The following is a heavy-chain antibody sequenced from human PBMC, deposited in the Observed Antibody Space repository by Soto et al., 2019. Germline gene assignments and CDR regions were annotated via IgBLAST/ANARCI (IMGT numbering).Heavy chain of an antibody. V-gene: IGHV1-3*05. CDR1: GYTFTSYA. Sequence: QVQLVQSGAEEKKPGASVKVSCKASGYTFTSYAMHWVRQAPGQRLEWMGWINAGNGNTTYSQKFQGRVTITRDTSASTAYMELSSLRSEDTAVYYCARGGSIADFAYWGQGTLVTVSS. CDR3: ARGGSIADFAY. CDR2: INAGNGNT. J-gene: IGHJ4*02. D-gene: IGHD6-6*01.